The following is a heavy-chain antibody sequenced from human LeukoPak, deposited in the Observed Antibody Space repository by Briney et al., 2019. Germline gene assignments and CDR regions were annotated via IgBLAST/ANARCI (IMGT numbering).Heavy chain of an antibody. Sequence: SETLSLTCTVSGGSISSSSYYWGWIRQPPGKGLEWIGSIYYSGSTYYNPSLKSRVTIPVVTSKTRFSLTLSSMTAADTAVSYCASYRPFAWELPIADAFDIWGQGTMVTVSS. V-gene: IGHV4-39*01. D-gene: IGHD1-26*01. J-gene: IGHJ3*02. CDR1: GGSISSSSYY. CDR3: ASYRPFAWELPIADAFDI. CDR2: IYYSGST.